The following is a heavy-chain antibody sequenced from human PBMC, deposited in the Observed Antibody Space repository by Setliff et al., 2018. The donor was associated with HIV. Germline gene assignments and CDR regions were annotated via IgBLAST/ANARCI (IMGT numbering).Heavy chain of an antibody. J-gene: IGHJ3*01. D-gene: IGHD6-6*01. CDR1: GFNVNNKY. V-gene: IGHV3-66*01. CDR3: ARDIPPEYPGFDL. CDR2: IYSDDYT. Sequence: PGGSLRLSCAASGFNVNNKYMSWVRQAPGKGLEWVSIIYSDDYTKYADSLKGRFTISRDNAKRSLYLQMNSLRVEDTAVYYCARDIPPEYPGFDLWGQGTVVTVSS.